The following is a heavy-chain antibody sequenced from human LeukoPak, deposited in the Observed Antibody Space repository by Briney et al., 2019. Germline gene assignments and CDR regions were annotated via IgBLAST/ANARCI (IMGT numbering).Heavy chain of an antibody. Sequence: SETLSLTCAVYGESFSGYYWSWIRQPPGKGLEWIGEINHTGSTNYNPSLKSRVTISVDTSKNQFSLKLSSVTAADTAVYYCARGFGGATEIAYWGQGTLVTVSS. CDR2: INHTGST. CDR3: ARGFGGATEIAY. D-gene: IGHD3-16*01. J-gene: IGHJ4*02. V-gene: IGHV4-34*01. CDR1: GESFSGYY.